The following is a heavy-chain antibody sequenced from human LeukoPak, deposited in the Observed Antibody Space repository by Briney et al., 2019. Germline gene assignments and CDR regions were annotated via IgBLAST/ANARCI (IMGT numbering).Heavy chain of an antibody. J-gene: IGHJ4*02. CDR1: GYTFTSYD. Sequence: GASVKVSCKASGYTFTSYDINWVRQAPGQGLEWMGWMNPHSGNTGYAQNFQGRVTMTRNTSISTAYMELSSLRSEDTAVYYCARARSSWYTGDRYYFDYWGQGTLVTVSS. CDR3: ARARSSWYTGDRYYFDY. V-gene: IGHV1-8*01. D-gene: IGHD6-13*01. CDR2: MNPHSGNT.